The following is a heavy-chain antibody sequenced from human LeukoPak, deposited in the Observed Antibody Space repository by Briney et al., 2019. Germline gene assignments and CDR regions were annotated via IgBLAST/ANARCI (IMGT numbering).Heavy chain of an antibody. D-gene: IGHD5-24*01. CDR1: GGSISSYY. J-gene: IGHJ3*02. Sequence: PSETRSLTCTVSGGSISSYYCSWIRQPPGKGLEWIGYIYYSGSTNYNPSLKSRVTISVDTSKNQFSLKLSSVTAADTAVYYCAASRDGDAFDIWGQGTMVTVSS. V-gene: IGHV4-59*01. CDR2: IYYSGST. CDR3: AASRDGDAFDI.